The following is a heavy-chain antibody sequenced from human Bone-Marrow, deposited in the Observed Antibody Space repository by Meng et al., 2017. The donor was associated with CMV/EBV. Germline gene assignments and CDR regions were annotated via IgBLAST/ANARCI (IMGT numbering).Heavy chain of an antibody. V-gene: IGHV3-21*01. D-gene: IGHD6-19*01. CDR2: ISSSSSYI. CDR1: GFTFSNYA. Sequence: GESLKISCAASGFTFSNYAMTWVRQAPGKGLEWVSSISSSSSYIYYTDSVKGRFTISRDNAKNSLNLQMNSLRAEDTAVYYCARGFPTQWLVLDYWGQGTRVTVSS. J-gene: IGHJ4*02. CDR3: ARGFPTQWLVLDY.